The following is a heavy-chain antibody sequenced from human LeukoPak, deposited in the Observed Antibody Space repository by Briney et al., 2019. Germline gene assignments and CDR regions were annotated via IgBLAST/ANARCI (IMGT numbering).Heavy chain of an antibody. D-gene: IGHD6-6*01. V-gene: IGHV4-59*01. CDR3: ARDIAARRDNWFDP. CDR2: IYYSGST. Sequence: SETLSLTCTVSGGSISSYYWSWIRQPPGKGLEWIGYIYYSGSTNYNPSLKSRVAISVDTSKNQFSLKLSSVTAADTAVYYCARDIAARRDNWFDPWGQGTLVTVSS. CDR1: GGSISSYY. J-gene: IGHJ5*02.